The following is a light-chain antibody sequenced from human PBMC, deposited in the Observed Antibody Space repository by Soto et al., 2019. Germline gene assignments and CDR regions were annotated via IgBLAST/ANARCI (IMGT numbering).Light chain of an antibody. CDR1: SSDIGVLNH. CDR2: EVS. J-gene: IGLJ2*01. Sequence: QSALTQPASVSGSPGQSITISCTGTSSDIGVLNHVSWYQHHPGQAPKLIISEVSNRPSDVSNRFSGSKSGNTASLTISGLQAEDEADYYCCSYTTTNAYVLFGGGTKLTVL. V-gene: IGLV2-14*01. CDR3: CSYTTTNAYVL.